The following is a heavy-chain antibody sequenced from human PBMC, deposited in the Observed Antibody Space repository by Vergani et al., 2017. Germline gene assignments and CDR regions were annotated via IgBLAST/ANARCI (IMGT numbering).Heavy chain of an antibody. CDR1: GYTFTSYA. J-gene: IGHJ3*02. CDR3: ARDQGIVVVPAADAFDI. V-gene: IGHV7-4-1*02. CDR2: INTNTGNP. D-gene: IGHD2-2*01. Sequence: QVQLVQSGSELKTPGASVKVSCKASGYTFTSYAMNWVRQAPGQGLEWMGWINTNTGNPTYAQGFTGRFVFSLDTSVSTAYLQISSLKAEGTAVYYCARDQGIVVVPAADAFDIWGQGTMVTVSS.